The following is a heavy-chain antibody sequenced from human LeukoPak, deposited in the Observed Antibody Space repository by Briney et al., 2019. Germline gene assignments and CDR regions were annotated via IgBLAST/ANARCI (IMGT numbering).Heavy chain of an antibody. J-gene: IGHJ6*02. CDR3: AREAAAGTAGAYGMDV. CDR2: INYDGSST. V-gene: IGHV3-74*01. D-gene: IGHD6-13*01. CDR1: GFTFSSYW. Sequence: GGSLRLSCAASGFTFSSYWMHWVRQAPGKGLVWVSRINYDGSSTSYADSVKGRFTISGDNAKNTLYLQVNSLRAEDTAVYYCAREAAAGTAGAYGMDVWGQGTTVTVSS.